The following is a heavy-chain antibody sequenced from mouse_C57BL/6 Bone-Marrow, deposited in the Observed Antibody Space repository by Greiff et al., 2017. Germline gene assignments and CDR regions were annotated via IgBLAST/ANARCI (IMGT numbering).Heavy chain of an antibody. CDR3: ARDYGSSHWYFDV. V-gene: IGHV3-8*01. D-gene: IGHD1-1*01. Sequence: EVMLVESGPGLAKPSQTLSLTCSVTGYSITSDYWNWIRKFPGNKLEYMGYISYSGSTYYNPSLKSRISITRDTSKNQYYLQLNSVTTEDTATYYCARDYGSSHWYFDVWGTGTTVTVSS. CDR1: GYSITSDY. J-gene: IGHJ1*03. CDR2: ISYSGST.